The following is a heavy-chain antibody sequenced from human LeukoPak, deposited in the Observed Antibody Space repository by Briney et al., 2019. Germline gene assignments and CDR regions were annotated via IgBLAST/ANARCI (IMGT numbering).Heavy chain of an antibody. J-gene: IGHJ4*02. Sequence: PGGSLRLSCAASGFTFSSYGMHWVRQAPGKGLEWVAIISFDGSKKYYADSVKGRFTISRDNSKNTLYLQMNSLRAEDTAVYYCAKGVVYPTWSGPHWSDYWGQGTLVTVSS. D-gene: IGHD3-3*01. V-gene: IGHV3-30*18. CDR3: AKGVVYPTWSGPHWSDY. CDR2: ISFDGSKK. CDR1: GFTFSSYG.